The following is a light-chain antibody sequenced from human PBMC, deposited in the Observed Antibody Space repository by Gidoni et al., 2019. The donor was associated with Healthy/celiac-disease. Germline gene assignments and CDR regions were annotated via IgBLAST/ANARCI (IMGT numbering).Light chain of an antibody. V-gene: IGLV3-21*04. CDR3: QVWDSSSDRV. J-gene: IGLJ1*01. CDR2: YDS. Sequence: SYVLPPPHPVSAAPGKTARTTCGGNNIGSKSVHWYQQKPGQAPVLVIYYDSDGPSGIPERFSGSNSGNTATLTISRFEAGDEADYYCQVWDSSSDRVFGTGTKVTVL. CDR1: NIGSKS.